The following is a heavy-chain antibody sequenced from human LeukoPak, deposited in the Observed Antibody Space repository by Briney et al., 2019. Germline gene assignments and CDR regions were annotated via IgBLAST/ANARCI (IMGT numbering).Heavy chain of an antibody. J-gene: IGHJ4*02. V-gene: IGHV4-39*07. D-gene: IGHD2-21*01. CDR1: GGSISSSSYY. CDR2: IYYSGST. Sequence: SETLSLTCTVSGGSISSSSYYWGWIRQPPGKGLEWIGSIYYSGSTYYNPSLKSRVTISVDTSKNQFSLKLSSVTAADTAVYYCARDIPSLNYFDYWGQGTLVTVSS. CDR3: ARDIPSLNYFDY.